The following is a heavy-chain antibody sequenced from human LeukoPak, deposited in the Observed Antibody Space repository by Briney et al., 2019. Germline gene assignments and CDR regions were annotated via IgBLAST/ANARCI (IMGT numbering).Heavy chain of an antibody. CDR1: GGSFSGYY. D-gene: IGHD4-23*01. J-gene: IGHJ4*02. CDR3: ARSAVGYFDY. Sequence: SETLSLTCAVYGGSFSGYYWSWTRQPPGKGLEWIGEINHSGSTNYNPSLKSRVTISVDRSKNQFSLKLSSVTAADTAVYYCARSAVGYFDYWGQGTLVTVSS. V-gene: IGHV4-34*01. CDR2: INHSGST.